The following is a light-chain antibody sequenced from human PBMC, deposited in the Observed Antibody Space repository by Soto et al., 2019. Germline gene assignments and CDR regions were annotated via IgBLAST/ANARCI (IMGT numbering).Light chain of an antibody. V-gene: IGLV6-57*04. Sequence: NFMLTQPHSVSESPGKTVTISCTRSSGSIASNYVQWYQQRPGSAPTPVIYEDNERPSGVPDRFSGSIDSSSNSASLTISGLKTDDEADYXCQSYQSGNVVFGGGTKLTVL. CDR3: QSYQSGNVV. J-gene: IGLJ2*01. CDR1: SGSIASNY. CDR2: EDN.